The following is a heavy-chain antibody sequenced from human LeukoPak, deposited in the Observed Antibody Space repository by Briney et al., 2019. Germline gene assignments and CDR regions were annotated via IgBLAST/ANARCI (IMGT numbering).Heavy chain of an antibody. Sequence: ASVKVSCKASGYTFTSYYMHWVRQAPGQGLEWMGIINPSGGSTSYAQKFQGRVTMTRDMSTSTVYMELSSLRSEDTAVYYCARDSSPQLAYCGGDCYPAYYFDYWGQGTLVTVSS. J-gene: IGHJ4*02. D-gene: IGHD2-21*02. CDR2: INPSGGST. CDR1: GYTFTSYY. V-gene: IGHV1-46*01. CDR3: ARDSSPQLAYCGGDCYPAYYFDY.